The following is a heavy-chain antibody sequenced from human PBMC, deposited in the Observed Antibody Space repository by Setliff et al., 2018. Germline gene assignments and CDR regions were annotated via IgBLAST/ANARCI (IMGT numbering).Heavy chain of an antibody. V-gene: IGHV1-69*05. CDR2: IIPIFGTA. Sequence: GASVKVSCKASGGTFSSYAISWVRQAPGQGLEWMGGIIPIFGTANYTQKFQGRVTITTDESTSTAYMGLSSLRSEDTAVYYCARQLPQLAPLDYWGQGTLVTVSS. CDR3: ARQLPQLAPLDY. CDR1: GGTFSSYA. D-gene: IGHD2-2*01. J-gene: IGHJ4*02.